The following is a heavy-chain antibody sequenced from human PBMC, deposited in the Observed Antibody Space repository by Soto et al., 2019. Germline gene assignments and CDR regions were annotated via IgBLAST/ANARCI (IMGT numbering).Heavy chain of an antibody. CDR1: GFTFSSYA. CDR2: ISGSTI. J-gene: IGHJ4*02. Sequence: EVQLLESGGGLVQPGGSLRLSCAASGFTFSSYAMSWVRQAPGKGLEWVSAISGSTIYYADSVKGRFTISRDNAKNSLYLQMNSLRAEDTAVYYCARSGSRLRWELPDYWGQGTLVTVSS. CDR3: ARSGSRLRWELPDY. V-gene: IGHV3-23*01. D-gene: IGHD1-26*01.